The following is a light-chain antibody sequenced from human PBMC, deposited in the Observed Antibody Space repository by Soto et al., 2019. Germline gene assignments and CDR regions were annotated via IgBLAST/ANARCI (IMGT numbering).Light chain of an antibody. J-gene: IGKJ4*01. V-gene: IGKV4-1*01. CDR3: QQYYSTPVLT. CDR2: WAS. Sequence: DIVMTQSPDSLALSLGERATINCKSSQSVLYSSNNKNYLAWYQQKPGLPPKHLIYWASTRESGVPDRFSGSGSGTDFTLTISSLQTEDVAVYYCQQYYSTPVLTFGGGTKVEIK. CDR1: QSVLYSSNNKNY.